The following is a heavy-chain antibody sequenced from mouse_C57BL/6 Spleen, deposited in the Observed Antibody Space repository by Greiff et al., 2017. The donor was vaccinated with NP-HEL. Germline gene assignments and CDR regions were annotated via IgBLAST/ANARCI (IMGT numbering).Heavy chain of an antibody. D-gene: IGHD2-4*01. CDR3: ARPANYDYREAWFAY. CDR2: IWSGGST. CDR1: GFSLTSYA. V-gene: IGHV2-2*01. Sequence: QVQLKESGPGLVQPSQSLSITCTVSGFSLTSYAVHWVRQSPGKGLEWLGVIWSGGSTDYTAALIPSLSIRQDNSKSQVFFKMNSLQADDTAIYYCARPANYDYREAWFAYWGQGTLVTVSA. J-gene: IGHJ3*01.